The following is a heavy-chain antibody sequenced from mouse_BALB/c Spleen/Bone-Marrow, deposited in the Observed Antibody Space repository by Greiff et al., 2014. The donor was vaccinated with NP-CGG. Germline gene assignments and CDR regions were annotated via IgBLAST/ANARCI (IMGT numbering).Heavy chain of an antibody. V-gene: IGHV1-61*01. CDR1: GYTFTSYW. CDR3: ARGYGNSGAWFAY. J-gene: IGHJ3*01. Sequence: VQLQQSGAELVRPGTSVKLSCKAAGYTFTSYWMNWVRQRPGQGLEWIGMIDPSDSETHYNQMFKDKATLTVDKSSSTAYVQLSSLTSEDSAVYYCARGYGNSGAWFAYWGQGSLVTVSA. D-gene: IGHD2-10*02. CDR2: IDPSDSET.